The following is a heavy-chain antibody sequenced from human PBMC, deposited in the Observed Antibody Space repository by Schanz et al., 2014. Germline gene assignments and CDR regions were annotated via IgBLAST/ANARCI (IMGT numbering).Heavy chain of an antibody. D-gene: IGHD2-15*01. J-gene: IGHJ4*02. CDR2: IWYDGSNK. CDR3: ARDDTTESCCSAGPPIDY. CDR1: GLTFSSYG. Sequence: QVQLVESGGGVVQPGRSLRLSCAASGLTFSSYGMHWVRQAPGTGLEWVADIWYDGSNKYYADSVKGRFTISRDNSKNTLFLQMSRLRTEDTAVYYGARDDTTESCCSAGPPIDYWGQGTLVTVSS. V-gene: IGHV3-33*01.